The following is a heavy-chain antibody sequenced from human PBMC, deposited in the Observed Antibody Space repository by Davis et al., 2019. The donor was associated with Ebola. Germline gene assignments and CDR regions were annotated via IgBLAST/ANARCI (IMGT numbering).Heavy chain of an antibody. CDR2: ISASAGST. Sequence: GGSLRLSCAASGFSFTSYAMTWVRQAPGKGLQWVSVISASAGSTFYADSVRGRFAISRDNAKNSLYLQMNSLRAEDTAVYYCVRDPALVVTGGGWFFGLWGRGTLVTVSS. CDR3: VRDPALVVTGGGWFFGL. D-gene: IGHD2-21*02. J-gene: IGHJ2*01. V-gene: IGHV3-23*01. CDR1: GFSFTSYA.